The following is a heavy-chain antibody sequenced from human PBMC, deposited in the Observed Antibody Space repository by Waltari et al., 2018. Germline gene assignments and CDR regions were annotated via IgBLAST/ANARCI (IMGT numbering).Heavy chain of an antibody. D-gene: IGHD2-21*01. CDR1: GGSISSNTW. CDR3: AHFRDAYCGGDCYSTEYFQH. Sequence: QVQLQESGPGLVKPSGTLSLTCAVSGGSISSNTWWSWVRQPPGKGLEWVGEIYHSGNTNYSPSLKSRVTVLVDKSKNQFSLKLSSVTAADTATYYCAHFRDAYCGGDCYSTEYFQHWGQGTLVTVPS. V-gene: IGHV4-4*02. CDR2: IYHSGNT. J-gene: IGHJ1*01.